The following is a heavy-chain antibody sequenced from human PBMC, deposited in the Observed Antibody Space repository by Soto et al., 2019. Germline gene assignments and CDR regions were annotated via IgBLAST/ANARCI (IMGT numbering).Heavy chain of an antibody. CDR3: AREGRGVVVPGGMDV. D-gene: IGHD2-2*01. J-gene: IGHJ6*02. CDR2: INSDGSST. V-gene: IGHV3-74*01. Sequence: GGSLKIACAASGVTVSIYGMHWVRQAPGKGLVWVSRINSDGSSTSYADSVKGRFTISRDNAKNTLYLQMNSLRAEDTAVYYCAREGRGVVVPGGMDVWAQGTTVTVSS. CDR1: GVTVSIYG.